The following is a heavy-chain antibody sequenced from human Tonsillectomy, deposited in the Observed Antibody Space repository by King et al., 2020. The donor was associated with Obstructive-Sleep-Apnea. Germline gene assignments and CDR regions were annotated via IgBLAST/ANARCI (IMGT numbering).Heavy chain of an antibody. V-gene: IGHV1-8*01. J-gene: IGHJ3*02. CDR3: ARSKGPGAFDI. CDR1: GYTFTSYD. Sequence: VQLVESGAEVKKPGASVKVSCKASGYTFTSYDINWVRQATGRGLEWMACMNPNSGSKAYAQKSQGRVTMTRSASNSTPYMDLSRLQSEDTAVYYCARSKGPGAFDIWGQGTMVIVSS. CDR2: MNPNSGSK.